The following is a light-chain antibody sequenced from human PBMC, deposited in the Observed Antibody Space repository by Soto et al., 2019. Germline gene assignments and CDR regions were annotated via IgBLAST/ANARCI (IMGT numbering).Light chain of an antibody. CDR2: GAS. CDR1: QSVSSSY. V-gene: IGKV3-20*01. J-gene: IGKJ4*01. Sequence: EIVLTQSPGTLSLSPGERATLSCRASQSVSSSYLAWYQQKPGQAPRLLIYGASSSATGIPDRFSGSGSGTGFTLTISGLEPEDFAVYYCQQYGSSPITFGGGTKVEIK. CDR3: QQYGSSPIT.